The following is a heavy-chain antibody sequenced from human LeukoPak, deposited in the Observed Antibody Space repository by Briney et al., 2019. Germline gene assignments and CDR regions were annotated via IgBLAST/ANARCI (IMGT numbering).Heavy chain of an antibody. CDR2: LDPEDCEA. CDR3: ATRNFGDYGAFDI. J-gene: IGHJ3*02. D-gene: IGHD4-17*01. Sequence: ASVKVSCEVSGYTLSDLAMHWVRQAPGNRLEWMGGLDPEDCEAIYAQPLQGRVTMTEDTSSDTAYMVLSSLRSEDTAVYYCATRNFGDYGAFDIWGQGTMITVSS. V-gene: IGHV1-24*01. CDR1: GYTLSDLA.